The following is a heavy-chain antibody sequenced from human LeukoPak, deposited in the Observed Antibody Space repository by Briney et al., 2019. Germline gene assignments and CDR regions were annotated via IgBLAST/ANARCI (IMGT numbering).Heavy chain of an antibody. Sequence: WGSLRLSCVASGFTFSDYALHWVRQAPGKGLEWVAVISYGGTHEYYTDSVKGRFTISRDNSKNTLHLQMNSLRPEDTSVYYCARNKAITGFFGMDVWGLGTTVTVTS. CDR3: ARNKAITGFFGMDV. CDR2: ISYGGTHE. V-gene: IGHV3-30*10. J-gene: IGHJ6*02. D-gene: IGHD1-20*01. CDR1: GFTFSDYA.